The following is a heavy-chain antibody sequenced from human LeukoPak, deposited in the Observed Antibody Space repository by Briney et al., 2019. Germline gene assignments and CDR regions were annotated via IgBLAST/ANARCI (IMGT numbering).Heavy chain of an antibody. J-gene: IGHJ3*02. CDR1: GFTVSSNY. CDR3: AKRSGQWLGAFDI. CDR2: IYSGGST. D-gene: IGHD6-19*01. V-gene: IGHV3-53*01. Sequence: PGGSLRLSCAVSGFTVSSNYMSWVRQAPGKGLEWVSVIYSGGSTYYADSVKGRFTISRDNSKNTLYLQMNSLRAEDTAVYYCAKRSGQWLGAFDIWGQGTMVTVSS.